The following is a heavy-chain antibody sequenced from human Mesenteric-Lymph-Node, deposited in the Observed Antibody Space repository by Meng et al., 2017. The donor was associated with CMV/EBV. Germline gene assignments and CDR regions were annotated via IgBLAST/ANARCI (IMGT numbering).Heavy chain of an antibody. D-gene: IGHD3-22*01. Sequence: SETLSLTCTVSGYSISSGYYWGWIRQPPGKGLEWIGSIYYSGSTYYNPSLKSRVTISVDTSKNQFSLKLSSVTAADTAVYYCARVKGRRYFDYWGQGTLVTVSS. CDR1: GYSISSGYY. CDR3: ARVKGRRYFDY. V-gene: IGHV4-38-2*02. J-gene: IGHJ4*02. CDR2: IYYSGST.